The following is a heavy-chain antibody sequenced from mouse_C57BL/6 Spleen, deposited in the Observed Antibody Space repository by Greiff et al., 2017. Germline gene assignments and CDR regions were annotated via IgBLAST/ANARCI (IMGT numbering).Heavy chain of an antibody. CDR2: IDPSDSET. D-gene: IGHD1-1*01. Sequence: QVHVKQPGAELVRPGSSVKLSCKASGYTFTSYWMHWVKQRPIQGLEWIGNIDPSDSETHYNQKFKDKATLTVDKSSSTAYMQLSSLTSEDSAVYYCARGGITTVAYFDYWGQGTTLTVSS. CDR1: GYTFTSYW. J-gene: IGHJ2*01. V-gene: IGHV1-52*01. CDR3: ARGGITTVAYFDY.